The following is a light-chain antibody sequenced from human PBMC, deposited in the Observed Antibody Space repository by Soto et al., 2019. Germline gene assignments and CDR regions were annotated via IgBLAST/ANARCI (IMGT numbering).Light chain of an antibody. CDR1: SSDVGTYNY. J-gene: IGLJ1*01. CDR2: DVY. Sequence: QSVLTQPRSVSGSPGQSVTISCTGTSSDVGTYNYVSWYQQHPVKAPRVMIYDVYKRPSGVPDRFSGSKSGNTASLTISGLQADDEADYYCCSYAGRYNDVFGSGTKVTVL. CDR3: CSYAGRYNDV. V-gene: IGLV2-11*01.